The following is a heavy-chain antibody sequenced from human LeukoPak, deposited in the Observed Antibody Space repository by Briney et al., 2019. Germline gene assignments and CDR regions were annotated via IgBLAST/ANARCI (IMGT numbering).Heavy chain of an antibody. J-gene: IGHJ4*02. CDR3: AKEEGIKRGTNFDS. CDR2: VAHDVTVK. V-gene: IGHV3-30*18. CDR1: GFTFSNYG. D-gene: IGHD1-7*01. Sequence: GGSLRLSCVGSGFTFSNYGMHWVRQAPDKGLEWEAVVAHDVTVKYYADPVKGRFTISRDNGKKTLYLEMTSLRPEDTAVYYCAKEEGIKRGTNFDSWGQGSLVTVSS.